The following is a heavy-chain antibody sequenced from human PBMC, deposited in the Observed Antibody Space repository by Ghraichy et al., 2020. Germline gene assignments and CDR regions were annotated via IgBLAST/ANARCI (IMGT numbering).Heavy chain of an antibody. V-gene: IGHV4-4*07. Sequence: ETLSLTCTVSGGSINSYYWTWVRQPAGKGLEWIGRIYTSGSTNYNPSLKSRVTMSIDTSKKHFSLKVTSVTAADTAMYYCAREVNYGDYIDYWGQGTLVTVSS. J-gene: IGHJ4*02. CDR1: GGSINSYY. CDR3: AREVNYGDYIDY. D-gene: IGHD4-17*01. CDR2: IYTSGST.